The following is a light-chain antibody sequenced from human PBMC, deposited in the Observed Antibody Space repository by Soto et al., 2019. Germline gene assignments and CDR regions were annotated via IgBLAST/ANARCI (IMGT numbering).Light chain of an antibody. Sequence: DIQMTQSPSSLSASLGDRVTITCRASQHISNYLNWYQQKPGKAPKLLIYGASNLQSGVPSRLSGSGSGTDFILAISSLQPEDFATYYCQQSYSSPWTFGQGTKVDIK. CDR2: GAS. J-gene: IGKJ1*01. CDR1: QHISNY. V-gene: IGKV1-39*01. CDR3: QQSYSSPWT.